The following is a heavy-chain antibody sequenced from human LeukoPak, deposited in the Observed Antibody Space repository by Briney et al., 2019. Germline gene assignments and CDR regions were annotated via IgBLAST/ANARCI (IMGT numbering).Heavy chain of an antibody. CDR3: AREGTGSYMDV. Sequence: GGSLRLSCAVSGFTVSSNYMSWVRQAPGKGLEWVSVLYSGGNTYYADSVKGRFTVSRDNAKNTLYLQVNSLRVEDTAVYYCAREGTGSYMDVWGKGTTVTVSS. D-gene: IGHD1/OR15-1a*01. J-gene: IGHJ6*03. CDR1: GFTVSSNY. V-gene: IGHV3-53*01. CDR2: LYSGGNT.